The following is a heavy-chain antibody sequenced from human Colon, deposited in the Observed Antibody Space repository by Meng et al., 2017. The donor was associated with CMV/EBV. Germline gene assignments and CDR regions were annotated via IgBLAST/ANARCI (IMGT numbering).Heavy chain of an antibody. CDR1: GFTVSENY. Sequence: GESLKISCAASGFTVSENYMSWVRQAPGKGLEWVSVIYGDGSTYYADSVKGRFTISRDNSKNTLYLQMNSLRAEDTAVYYCAKDRDDFWSGYWGYWGQGTLVTVSS. CDR3: AKDRDDFWSGYWGY. V-gene: IGHV3-53*01. J-gene: IGHJ4*02. CDR2: IYGDGST. D-gene: IGHD3-3*01.